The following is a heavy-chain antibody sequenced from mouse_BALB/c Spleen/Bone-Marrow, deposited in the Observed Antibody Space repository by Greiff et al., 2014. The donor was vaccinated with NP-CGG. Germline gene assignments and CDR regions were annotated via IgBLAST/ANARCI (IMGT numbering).Heavy chain of an antibody. J-gene: IGHJ3*01. CDR1: GYSITRDYA. CDR3: ARSSSYDYDVGFAY. CDR2: ISYSGST. V-gene: IGHV3-2*02. D-gene: IGHD2-4*01. Sequence: EVQRVESGPGLVKPSQSLSLTCTVTGYSITRDYAWNWIRQFPGNKLEWMGYISYSGSTTYNPSLKSRISITRDTSKNQFFLQLNSVTTEDTATYYCARSSSYDYDVGFAYWGQGTLVTVSA.